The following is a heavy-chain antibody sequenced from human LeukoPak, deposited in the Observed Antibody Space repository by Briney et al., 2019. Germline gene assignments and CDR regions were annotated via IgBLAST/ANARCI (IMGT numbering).Heavy chain of an antibody. CDR1: GGTFSSYA. CDR3: ATKPHKAARSYGGYYYYMDV. D-gene: IGHD2-15*01. V-gene: IGHV1-69*13. Sequence: SVKVSCKASGGTFSSYAISWVRQAPGQGLEWMGGIIPIFGTANYAQKFQGRVTITADESTSTAYMELSSLRSEDTAVYYCATKPHKAARSYGGYYYYMDVWGKGTTVTVSS. CDR2: IIPIFGTA. J-gene: IGHJ6*03.